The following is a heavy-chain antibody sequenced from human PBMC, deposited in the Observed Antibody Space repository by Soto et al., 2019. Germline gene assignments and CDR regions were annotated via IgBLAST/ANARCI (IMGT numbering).Heavy chain of an antibody. D-gene: IGHD2-2*01. Sequence: ASVKVSCKASGYTFTSYDINWVRQATGQGLEWMGWMNPNSGNTGYAQKFQGRVTMTRNTSISTAYMELSSLRSEYTAVYYCARCFYIGLVPAAFTHYYGMDVWGQGTTVTVFS. CDR1: GYTFTSYD. CDR3: ARCFYIGLVPAAFTHYYGMDV. J-gene: IGHJ6*02. V-gene: IGHV1-8*01. CDR2: MNPNSGNT.